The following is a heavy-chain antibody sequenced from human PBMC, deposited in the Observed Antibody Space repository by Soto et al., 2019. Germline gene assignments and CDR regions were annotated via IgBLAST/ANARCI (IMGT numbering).Heavy chain of an antibody. V-gene: IGHV4-39*01. CDR3: ARLPDIVVVPAAPYYFDY. Sequence: SETLSLTCTVSGGSISSSSYYWGWIRQPPGKGLEWIGSIYYSGSTYYNPSLKSRVTISVDTSKNQFSLKLSSVTAADTAVYYCARLPDIVVVPAAPYYFDYWGQGTLVTVSS. J-gene: IGHJ4*02. D-gene: IGHD2-2*01. CDR1: GGSISSSSYY. CDR2: IYYSGST.